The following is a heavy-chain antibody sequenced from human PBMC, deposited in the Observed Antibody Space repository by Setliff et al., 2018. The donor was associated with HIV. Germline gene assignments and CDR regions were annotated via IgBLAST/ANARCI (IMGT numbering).Heavy chain of an antibody. J-gene: IGHJ4*02. CDR3: ARDTSGGY. CDR2: IYTSGST. D-gene: IGHD3-10*01. Sequence: SETLSLTCTVSGGSISSHYWSWIRQPPGKGLEWIGHIYTSGSTNYNPSLKSRVTISVDTSKNHFSLRLSSVTAADSAVYYCARDTSGGYWGQGTLVTVSS. CDR1: GGSISSHY. V-gene: IGHV4-4*08.